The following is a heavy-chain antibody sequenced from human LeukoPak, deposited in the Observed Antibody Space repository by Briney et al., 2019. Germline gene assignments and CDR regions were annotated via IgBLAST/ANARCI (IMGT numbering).Heavy chain of an antibody. J-gene: IGHJ4*02. V-gene: IGHV4-31*03. Sequence: SQTLSLTCTVSGGSIISGTHSWSWIRQHPGKGLEWIGYIYHSGSTYYNPSLKSRVTISVDTSKNQFSLKLISVTAADTAVYYCARQVGALDYWGQGTLVTVSS. CDR2: IYHSGST. CDR1: GGSIISGTHS. D-gene: IGHD1-26*01. CDR3: ARQVGALDY.